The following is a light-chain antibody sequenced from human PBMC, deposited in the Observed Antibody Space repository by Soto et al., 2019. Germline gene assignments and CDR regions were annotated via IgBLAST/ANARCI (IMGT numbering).Light chain of an antibody. CDR2: GAS. Sequence: EIVLTQSPGTLSLSPGERATLSCIASQSVSSSFLAWYQQKPGQAPRLLIYGASSRATGIPDRFSGSGSGTDFTRTISRLEPEDVAVYYCQQYCSSPLTFGGGTKVEI. V-gene: IGKV3-20*01. J-gene: IGKJ4*01. CDR3: QQYCSSPLT. CDR1: QSVSSSF.